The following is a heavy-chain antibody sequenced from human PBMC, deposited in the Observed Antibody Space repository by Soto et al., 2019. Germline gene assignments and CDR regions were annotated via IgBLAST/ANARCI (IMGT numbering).Heavy chain of an antibody. V-gene: IGHV3-15*01. J-gene: IGHJ3*02. CDR1: GFTFSNAW. D-gene: IGHD6-19*01. CDR3: TTEGLGDAFDI. CDR2: IKSKTDGGTT. Sequence: EVQLVESGGGLVKPGGSLRLSCAASGFTFSNAWMSWVRQAAGKGLVWVGRIKSKTDGGTTDYAAPVKGRFTISRDDSKNTLYLQMNSLKTEDTAVYYCTTEGLGDAFDIWGQGTMVTVSS.